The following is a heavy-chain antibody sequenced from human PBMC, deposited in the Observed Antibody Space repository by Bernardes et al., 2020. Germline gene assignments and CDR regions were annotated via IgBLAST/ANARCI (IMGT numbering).Heavy chain of an antibody. D-gene: IGHD1-26*01. V-gene: IGHV1-18*01. CDR2: ISAYNGNT. CDR1: GYTFTSYG. CDR3: ARDPVVVGATSDAFDI. Sequence: ASVKVSCKASGYTFTSYGISWVRQAPGQGLEWMGWISAYNGNTNYAQKLQGRVTMTTDTSTSTAYMELRSLRSDDTAVYYCARDPVVVGATSDAFDIWGQGTMVTVSS. J-gene: IGHJ3*02.